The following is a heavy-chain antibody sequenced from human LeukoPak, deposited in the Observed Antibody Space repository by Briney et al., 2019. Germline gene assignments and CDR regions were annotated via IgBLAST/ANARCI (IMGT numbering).Heavy chain of an antibody. CDR3: ARDSAPTVRFAFDI. Sequence: PGGSLRLSCAASGFSFTSYGMHWGRQAPGKGLEWVAFIRYDGSNKYYADSVKGRFTISRDNSKNTLYLQMNSLRAEDTAVYYCARDSAPTVRFAFDIWGQGTMVTVSS. CDR2: IRYDGSNK. J-gene: IGHJ3*02. D-gene: IGHD4-11*01. V-gene: IGHV3-30*02. CDR1: GFSFTSYG.